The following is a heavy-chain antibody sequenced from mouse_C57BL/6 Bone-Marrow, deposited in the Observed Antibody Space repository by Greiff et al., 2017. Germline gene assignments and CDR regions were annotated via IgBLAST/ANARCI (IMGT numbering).Heavy chain of an antibody. V-gene: IGHV1-55*01. J-gene: IGHJ2*01. CDR3: ARDSSVITTVGADYFDY. D-gene: IGHD1-1*01. CDR1: GYTFTSYW. CDR2: IYPGSGST. Sequence: QVQLQQPGAELVKPGASVKMSCKASGYTFTSYWITWVKQRPGQGLAWIGEIYPGSGSTNYNEKFQSKDTLTVDTSSSTAYMQLSSLTSEDSAVYYGARDSSVITTVGADYFDYWGQGTTLTVSA.